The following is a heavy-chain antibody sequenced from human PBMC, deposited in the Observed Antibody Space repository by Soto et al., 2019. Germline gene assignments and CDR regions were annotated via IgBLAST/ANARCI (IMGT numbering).Heavy chain of an antibody. Sequence: SGTLSLTCSVSGGSIRSYYWSWIRQPPGKGLEWIGYMYYGGRTNYNPSLKSRVTISVDTSKMQVSLKLSSVTAADTAVYFCARGTPSPLIVRSSRGPWFDPWGQGTLVTVSS. CDR1: GGSIRSYY. CDR3: ARGTPSPLIVRSSRGPWFDP. V-gene: IGHV4-59*08. CDR2: MYYGGRT. D-gene: IGHD2-15*01. J-gene: IGHJ5*02.